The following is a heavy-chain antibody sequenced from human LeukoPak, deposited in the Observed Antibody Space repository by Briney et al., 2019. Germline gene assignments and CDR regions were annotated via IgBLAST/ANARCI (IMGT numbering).Heavy chain of an antibody. CDR2: ISSSSSYI. V-gene: IGHV3-21*01. CDR1: GFTFSSYS. CDR3: ARDWYNNSDAFDI. Sequence: PGGSLRLSCAASGFTFSSYSMNWVRRAPGKGREWGSSISSSSSYIDYADSVKGRFTISRDNAKNSLYLQIHSLRAEDTAVYYCARDWYNNSDAFDIWGQGTMVTVSS. J-gene: IGHJ3*02. D-gene: IGHD4-11*01.